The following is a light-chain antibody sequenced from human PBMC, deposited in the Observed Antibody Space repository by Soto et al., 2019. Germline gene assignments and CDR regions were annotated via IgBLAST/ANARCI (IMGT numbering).Light chain of an antibody. Sequence: DIQMTQSPSSLSASVGDRVTITCRASQSISSYLNWYQQKPGKAPKLLIYAASSLQSGVPSRFSYSGSGKDFTLTMRSQQPEEFATYSCKQSFNTPQVTSGQGTRLEIK. CDR1: QSISSY. CDR3: KQSFNTPQVT. CDR2: AAS. V-gene: IGKV1-39*01. J-gene: IGKJ5*01.